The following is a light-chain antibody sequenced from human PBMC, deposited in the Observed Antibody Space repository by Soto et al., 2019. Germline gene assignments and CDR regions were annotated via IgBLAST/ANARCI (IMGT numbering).Light chain of an antibody. J-gene: IGKJ1*01. CDR2: SAS. V-gene: IGKV3-15*01. Sequence: IVLTQSPATLSVSPGERATLSCWASQTLDSMVAWYQQKSDQAPRLLIYSASARATGVPARFSGYGSGTDFTLTISSLQSEDLGVYYCQQYKDWPTTFGQGTKVEV. CDR1: QTLDSM. CDR3: QQYKDWPTT.